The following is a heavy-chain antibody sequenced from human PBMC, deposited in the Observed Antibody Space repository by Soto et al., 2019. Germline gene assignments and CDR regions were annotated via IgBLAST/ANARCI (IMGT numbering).Heavy chain of an antibody. CDR1: GYTFTGYA. CDR2: INAGNGNT. J-gene: IGHJ4*02. D-gene: IGHD3-10*01. CDR3: SRVDPGETSPFDH. Sequence: ASVKVSCKASGYTFTGYAMHWVRQAPGQRLEWMGWINAGNGNTKYSQKFQGRVTMTRDTSTSTVYMELSSLRSEDTAVYYCSRVDPGETSPFDHWGQGTLVTVSS. V-gene: IGHV1-3*01.